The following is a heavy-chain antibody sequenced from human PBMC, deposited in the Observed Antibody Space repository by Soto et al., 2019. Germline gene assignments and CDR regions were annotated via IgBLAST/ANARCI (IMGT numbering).Heavy chain of an antibody. CDR1: GYTFTSYG. CDR2: ISAYNGNT. CDR3: ARDSSPDCSSTSCYLIYGWFDP. D-gene: IGHD2-2*01. V-gene: IGHV1-18*01. J-gene: IGHJ5*02. Sequence: ASVKVSCKASGYTFTSYGISWVRQAPGQVLEWMGWISAYNGNTNYAQKLQGRVTMTTDTSTSTAYMELRSLRSDDTAVYYCARDSSPDCSSTSCYLIYGWFDPWGQGTLVTVSS.